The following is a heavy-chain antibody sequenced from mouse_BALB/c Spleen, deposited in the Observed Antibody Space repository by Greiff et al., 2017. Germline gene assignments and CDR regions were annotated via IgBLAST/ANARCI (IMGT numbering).Heavy chain of an antibody. Sequence: QVQLQQPGAELVKPGASVKLSCKASGYTFTSYWMHWVKQRPGQGLEWIGEINPSNGRTNYNEKFKSKATLTVDNSSSTAYMQLSSLTSEDSAVYYCARGGRSFDYWGQGTTRTVSS. CDR1: GYTFTSYW. J-gene: IGHJ2*01. CDR3: ARGGRSFDY. V-gene: IGHV1S81*02. CDR2: INPSNGRT.